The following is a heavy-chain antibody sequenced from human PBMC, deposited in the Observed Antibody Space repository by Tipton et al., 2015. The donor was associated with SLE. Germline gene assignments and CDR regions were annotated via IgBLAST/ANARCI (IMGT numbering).Heavy chain of an antibody. J-gene: IGHJ4*02. D-gene: IGHD6-19*01. Sequence: LRLSCTVSGGSISSGSYYWSWIRQPPGKGLEWIGEINHSGSTNYNPSLKSRVTISVDTSKNQFSLKLSSVTAADTAVYYCARANKYSSGWYYFDYWGQGTLVTVSS. CDR2: INHSGST. CDR3: ARANKYSSGWYYFDY. CDR1: GGSISSGSYY. V-gene: IGHV4-39*07.